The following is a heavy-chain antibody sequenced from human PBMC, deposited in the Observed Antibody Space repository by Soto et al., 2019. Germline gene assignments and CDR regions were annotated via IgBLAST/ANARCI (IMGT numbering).Heavy chain of an antibody. CDR1: GFTFSSYA. CDR2: ISGSGGST. D-gene: IGHD3-10*01. Sequence: GGSLRLSCAASGFTFSSYAMSWVRQAPGKGLEWVSAISGSGGSTYYADSVKGRFTISRDNSKNTLYLQMNSLRAEDTAVYYCAKATPLLWFGEYYLDYWGQGTLVTVSS. CDR3: AKATPLLWFGEYYLDY. V-gene: IGHV3-23*01. J-gene: IGHJ4*02.